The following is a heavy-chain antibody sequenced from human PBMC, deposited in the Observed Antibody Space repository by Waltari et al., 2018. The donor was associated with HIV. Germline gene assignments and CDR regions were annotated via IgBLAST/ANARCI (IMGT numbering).Heavy chain of an antibody. CDR2: FEPKNGKP. V-gene: IGHV1-24*01. D-gene: IGHD2-15*01. J-gene: IGHJ1*01. CDR3: VTLYNESPLYSNF. CDR1: GYPLSALS. Sequence: QLIQSTSALKRPGASVTISRQVSGYPLSALSMQWVRQGRGPRLEWMGGFEPKNGKPVYSQRFWGRVSLAEDTSQDTAFLELNRLTSDDTAVYYCVTLYNESPLYSNFWGQGTLVTV.